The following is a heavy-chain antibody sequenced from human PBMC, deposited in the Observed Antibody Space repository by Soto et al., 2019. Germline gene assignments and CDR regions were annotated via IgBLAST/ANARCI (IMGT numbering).Heavy chain of an antibody. Sequence: TLSLTCTVSGGSISSGGYYWSWIRQHPGKGLEWIGYIYYSESTYYNPSLKSRVTISLDTSKNQFSLKLSSMTAADTAVCYCAGGSSKSRFDPWAQGTLVTVSS. V-gene: IGHV4-31*03. J-gene: IGHJ5*02. CDR1: GGSISSGGYY. CDR3: AGGSSKSRFDP. D-gene: IGHD6-6*01. CDR2: IYYSEST.